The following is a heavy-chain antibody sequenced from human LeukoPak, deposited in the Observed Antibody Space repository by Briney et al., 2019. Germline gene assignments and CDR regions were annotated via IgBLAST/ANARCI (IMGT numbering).Heavy chain of an antibody. CDR3: ARGDSGGRATVKNFFDL. J-gene: IGHJ5*02. V-gene: IGHV1-69*01. CDR2: IIPIFGTA. D-gene: IGHD2-15*01. Sequence: GSPVRVSCKAFRGTFCTYVITGVRQAPGHGLEWMGGIIPIFGTANYAQKFTRRVTVSADESTSTAYMELSSLRSEDTAVYYCARGDSGGRATVKNFFDLWGQGTLVTVSS. CDR1: RGTFCTYV.